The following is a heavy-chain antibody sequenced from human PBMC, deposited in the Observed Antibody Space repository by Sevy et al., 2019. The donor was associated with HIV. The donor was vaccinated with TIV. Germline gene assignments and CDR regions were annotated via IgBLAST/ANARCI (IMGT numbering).Heavy chain of an antibody. CDR2: ISGTGSTI. V-gene: IGHV3-48*02. Sequence: GGSLRLSCAASGFTFSSSIINWVRQAPGKGLEWVSSISGTGSTIYYADSVKGRFTISRDNAKNSLYLQMHSLRDEDTAVYYCARSDYGDYVGWSDPWGQGTLVTVSS. CDR3: ARSDYGDYVGWSDP. CDR1: GFTFSSSI. J-gene: IGHJ5*02. D-gene: IGHD4-17*01.